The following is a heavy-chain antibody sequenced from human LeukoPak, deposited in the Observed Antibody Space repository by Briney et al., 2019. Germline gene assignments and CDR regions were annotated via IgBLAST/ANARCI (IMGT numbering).Heavy chain of an antibody. Sequence: SETLSLTCTVSGGSISSSSYYWGWIRQPPGKGLEWIGSIYYSGSTYYNPSLKSRVTISVDTSKNQFSLKLSSVTAADTAVYYCAREPDSSGWYRGAFDIWGQGTMVTVSS. CDR2: IYYSGST. D-gene: IGHD6-19*01. CDR1: GGSISSSSYY. V-gene: IGHV4-39*07. CDR3: AREPDSSGWYRGAFDI. J-gene: IGHJ3*02.